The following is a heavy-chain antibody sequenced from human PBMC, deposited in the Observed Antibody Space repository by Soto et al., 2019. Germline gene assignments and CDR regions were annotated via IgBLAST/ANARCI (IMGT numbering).Heavy chain of an antibody. CDR3: ANPLAHVIVRGTGIDS. Sequence: EVQLLESGGGLVQPGGSLRLSCEASGFTFSSYAMKWVRQAPGKGLEWVSSINEAGDDTYYANSVRGRFTIARDNSKNTLNLQMNSLRSEDTATYYCANPLAHVIVRGTGIDSWGHGTLVTGSS. D-gene: IGHD1-26*01. CDR2: INEAGDDT. J-gene: IGHJ5*01. CDR1: GFTFSSYA. V-gene: IGHV3-23*01.